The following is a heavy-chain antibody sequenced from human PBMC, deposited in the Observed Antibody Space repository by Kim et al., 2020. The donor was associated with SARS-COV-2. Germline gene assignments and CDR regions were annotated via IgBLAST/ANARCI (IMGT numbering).Heavy chain of an antibody. CDR2: ISYDGSNK. CDR3: ARDESRLTYYVSGSYYKY. V-gene: IGHV3-30*04. D-gene: IGHD3-10*01. CDR1: GFTFSSYA. Sequence: GGSLRLSCAASGFTFSSYAMHWVRQAPGKGLEWVAVISYDGSNKYYADSVKGRFTISRDNSKNTLYLQMNSLRAEDTAVYYCARDESRLTYYVSGSYYKYWGQGALVTVSS. J-gene: IGHJ4*02.